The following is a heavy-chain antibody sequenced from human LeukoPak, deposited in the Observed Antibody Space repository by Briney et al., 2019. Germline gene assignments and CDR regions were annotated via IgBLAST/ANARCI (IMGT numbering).Heavy chain of an antibody. Sequence: GGSLRLSCAASGFTVSSNYMSWVRQAPGKGLEWVAVIYSGGSTYYADSVKGRFTISRDNSKNTLYLQMNSLRAEDTAVYCCARDLTDGDLPRYAFDIWGQGTMVTVSS. CDR1: GFTVSSNY. D-gene: IGHD4-17*01. V-gene: IGHV3-66*01. CDR3: ARDLTDGDLPRYAFDI. J-gene: IGHJ3*02. CDR2: IYSGGST.